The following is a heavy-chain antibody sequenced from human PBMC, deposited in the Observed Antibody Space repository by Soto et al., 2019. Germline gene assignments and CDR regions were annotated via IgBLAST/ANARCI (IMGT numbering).Heavy chain of an antibody. J-gene: IGHJ6*03. CDR1: GFTLSGYA. V-gene: IGHV3-64*01. D-gene: IGHD6-6*01. CDR2: ISSNGVGT. CDR3: ARRARPDFYYMDV. Sequence: EVQLAESGGGLAQPGGSLRLSCAASGFTLSGYAMDWVRQAPVKGLEYVSGISSNGVGTYYANSVQGRFTISRDNSKNTVYPQMGSLSPDDMAVYYCARRARPDFYYMDVWGKGTTVTVSS.